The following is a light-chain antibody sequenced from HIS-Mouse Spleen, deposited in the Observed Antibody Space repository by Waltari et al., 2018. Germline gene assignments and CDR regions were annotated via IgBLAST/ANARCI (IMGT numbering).Light chain of an antibody. J-gene: IGKJ1*01. Sequence: IQMTQSPSTLSASVGDRVTIPCRASQSISSWLAWYQQKPGKAPKLLIYKASSLESGVPSRFSGSGSGTEFTLTISSLQPDDFATYYCQQYNSYSWTFGQGTKVEIK. CDR1: QSISSW. CDR2: KAS. CDR3: QQYNSYSWT. V-gene: IGKV1-5*03.